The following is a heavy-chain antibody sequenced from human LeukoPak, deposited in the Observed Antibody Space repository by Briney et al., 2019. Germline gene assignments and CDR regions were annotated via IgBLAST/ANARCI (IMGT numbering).Heavy chain of an antibody. CDR2: INPNSGGT. V-gene: IGHV1-2*02. Sequence: ASVKVSCKASGYTFTGYYMHWVRQAPGQGLEWMGWINPNSGGTNYAQKFQGRVTMTRDTSISTAYMELSRLRSDDTAVYYCARVGYCSGGSCYPKLTYDYWGQGTLVTVSP. D-gene: IGHD2-15*01. J-gene: IGHJ4*02. CDR1: GYTFTGYY. CDR3: ARVGYCSGGSCYPKLTYDY.